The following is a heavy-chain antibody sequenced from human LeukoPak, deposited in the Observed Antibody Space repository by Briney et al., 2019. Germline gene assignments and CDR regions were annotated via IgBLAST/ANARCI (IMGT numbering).Heavy chain of an antibody. CDR3: ARNTAEFDY. Sequence: GASVKVSCKVSGGTLSRYTISWVRQAPGQGLEWMGGIIPISGTTPYAQKFQGRVTITTDESTSTAYMELRSLRSDDTAVYYCARNTAEFDYWGQGTLVTVSS. V-gene: IGHV1-69*05. CDR2: IIPISGTT. CDR1: GGTLSRYT. D-gene: IGHD5-18*01. J-gene: IGHJ4*02.